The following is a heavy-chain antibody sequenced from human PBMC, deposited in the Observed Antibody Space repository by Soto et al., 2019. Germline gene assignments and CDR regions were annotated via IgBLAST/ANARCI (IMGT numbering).Heavy chain of an antibody. V-gene: IGHV3-11*01. Sequence: QVQLVESGGDLVKPGGSLRLSCAASGFTLSDYYMSWMRQAPGKGLEWVAYISHSGSKMYYADSVKGRFTISRDNANNSLHLQMNGLRAEDTAVYYCVKNPAGTVVTTKYCQYWGQGTLVTVSS. CDR1: GFTLSDYY. CDR2: ISHSGSKM. CDR3: VKNPAGTVVTTKYCQY. D-gene: IGHD2-21*02. J-gene: IGHJ1*01.